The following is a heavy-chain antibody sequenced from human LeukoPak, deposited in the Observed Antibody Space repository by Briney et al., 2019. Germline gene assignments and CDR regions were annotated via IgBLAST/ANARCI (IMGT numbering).Heavy chain of an antibody. Sequence: PSETLSLTCTVSGVSISRGSYYWSWIRQPAGKGLEWIGRIYTGGSTVYNPSLKSRGTILVDTSKNQFSLNLTSVTAADTAVYYCARDWAAAGYFDYWGQGTLVTVSS. D-gene: IGHD6-13*01. CDR2: IYTGGST. CDR3: ARDWAAAGYFDY. J-gene: IGHJ4*02. V-gene: IGHV4-61*02. CDR1: GVSISRGSYY.